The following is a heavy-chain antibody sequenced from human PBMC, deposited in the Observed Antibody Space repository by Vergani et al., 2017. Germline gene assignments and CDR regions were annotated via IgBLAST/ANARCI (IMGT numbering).Heavy chain of an antibody. D-gene: IGHD7-27*01. J-gene: IGHJ5*02. V-gene: IGHV1-69*13. Sequence: HVQLVQSGAEVKKPGSSVKVSCKASGGTFSSYAISWVRQAPGQGLEWMGRIIPIFGTANYAQKFQGRVTITADESTSTAYMELSSLRSEDTAVYYCAKSVIPTGNWGWIDTGGQGTLVTVSS. CDR1: GGTFSSYA. CDR2: IIPIFGTA. CDR3: AKSVIPTGNWGWIDT.